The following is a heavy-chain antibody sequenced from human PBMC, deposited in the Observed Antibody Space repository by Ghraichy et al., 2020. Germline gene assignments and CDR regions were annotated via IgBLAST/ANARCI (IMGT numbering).Heavy chain of an antibody. J-gene: IGHJ2*01. D-gene: IGHD6-13*01. CDR2: IRGSGTET. CDR1: GFTFSSFP. Sequence: GALRLSCSASGFTFSSFPMTWVRHSPGRGLEWVSSIRGSGTETYYTDSVKGRFTISRDNSNNTLYLQMRSLRPEDMAVYYCAKSVAPSARYWYFDLWGRGTLVTVSS. V-gene: IGHV3-23*01. CDR3: AKSVAPSARYWYFDL.